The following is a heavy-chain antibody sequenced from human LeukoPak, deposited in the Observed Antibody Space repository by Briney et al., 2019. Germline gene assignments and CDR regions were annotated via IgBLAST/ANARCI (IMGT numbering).Heavy chain of an antibody. D-gene: IGHD6-6*01. CDR1: GGTFSSYA. Sequence: GASVKVSCKASGGTFSSYAISWVRQAPGQGLEWMGGIIPIFGTANYAQKFQGRVTITADESTSTAYMELSSLRSEDTAVYYCARDRSHSSSSGPRSYYYYYMDVWGKGTTVTVSS. CDR2: IIPIFGTA. J-gene: IGHJ6*03. CDR3: ARDRSHSSSSGPRSYYYYYMDV. V-gene: IGHV1-69*01.